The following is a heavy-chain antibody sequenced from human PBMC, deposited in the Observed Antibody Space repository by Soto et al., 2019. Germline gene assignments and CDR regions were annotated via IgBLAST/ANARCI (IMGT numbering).Heavy chain of an antibody. CDR3: ARENTPQNYSNRQNYFDY. D-gene: IGHD4-4*01. J-gene: IGHJ4*02. CDR2: IYYSGST. Sequence: PSETLSLTCTVSGGSISSGGYYWSWIRQHPGKGLEWIGYIYYSGSTYYNPSLKSRVTISVDTSKNQFSLKLSSVTAADTAVYYCARENTPQNYSNRQNYFDYWGQGTLVTVSS. V-gene: IGHV4-31*03. CDR1: GGSISSGGYY.